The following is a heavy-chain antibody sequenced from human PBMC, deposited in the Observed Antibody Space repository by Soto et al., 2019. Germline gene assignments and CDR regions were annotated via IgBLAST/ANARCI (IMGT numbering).Heavy chain of an antibody. CDR1: GFTFSSYV. V-gene: IGHV3-74*01. CDR3: ARHGYSSGWYGPYFDY. J-gene: IGHJ4*02. CDR2: INSDGSST. D-gene: IGHD6-19*01. Sequence: PGGSLRLSCAASGFTFSSYVMTWVRQAPGKGLEWVSSINSDGSSTSYADSVKGRFTISRDNAKNTLYLQMNSLRAEDTAVYYCARHGYSSGWYGPYFDYWGQGNLVTVSS.